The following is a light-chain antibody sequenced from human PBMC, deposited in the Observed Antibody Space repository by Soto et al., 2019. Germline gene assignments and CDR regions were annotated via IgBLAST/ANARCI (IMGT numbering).Light chain of an antibody. Sequence: AIQMTQSPSSLSASVGERVTITCRASQGIRNDLGWYQQKPGKAPKLLIYAASSLQSGVPSRFSGSGSGADFTLTISSLQPEDFATYYCLQDYNYPRTFGQGTKLEIK. J-gene: IGKJ2*01. CDR1: QGIRND. V-gene: IGKV1-6*01. CDR2: AAS. CDR3: LQDYNYPRT.